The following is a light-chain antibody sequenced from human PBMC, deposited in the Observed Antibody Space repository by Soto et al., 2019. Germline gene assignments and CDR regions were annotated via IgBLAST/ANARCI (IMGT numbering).Light chain of an antibody. Sequence: EIVLTQSPGTLSLSPGESATLSCRASQSVSSSYLAWDQQKPGQAPRLLIYGASSRATGIPDRFSGSGSGTAFTLTISRLEPEDFAVYYCQQYGSSPVTFGPGTKVDIK. J-gene: IGKJ3*01. CDR3: QQYGSSPVT. V-gene: IGKV3-20*01. CDR1: QSVSSSY. CDR2: GAS.